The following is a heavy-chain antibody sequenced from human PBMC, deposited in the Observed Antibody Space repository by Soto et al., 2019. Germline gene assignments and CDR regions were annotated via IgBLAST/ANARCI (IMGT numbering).Heavy chain of an antibody. CDR1: GYTFTSYS. Sequence: QIQLVQSGAEAKKPGASVKVSCKASGYTFTSYSIHWVRQAPGQTFEWMGWINVGNGNTKYSQKFQGRVTITSDTSASTAYMELSSLRSDDTAVYYCARSLHADTGLGRDSFYGMDFWGQGTTVTVSS. CDR3: ARSLHADTGLGRDSFYGMDF. D-gene: IGHD3-10*01. CDR2: INVGNGNT. V-gene: IGHV1-3*01. J-gene: IGHJ6*02.